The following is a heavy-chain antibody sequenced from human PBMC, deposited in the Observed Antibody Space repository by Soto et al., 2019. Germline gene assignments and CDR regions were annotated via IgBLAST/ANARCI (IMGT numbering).Heavy chain of an antibody. CDR3: ARVDRGSHSSLGEYYFDY. D-gene: IGHD1-26*01. Sequence: KPSETLSLTCTVSGGSISSGDYYWSWIRQPPGKGLEWIGYIYYSGSTYYNPSLKSRVTISVDTSKNQFSLKLSSVTAADTAVYYCARVDRGSHSSLGEYYFDYWGQGTLVTV. J-gene: IGHJ4*02. CDR1: GGSISSGDYY. CDR2: IYYSGST. V-gene: IGHV4-30-4*01.